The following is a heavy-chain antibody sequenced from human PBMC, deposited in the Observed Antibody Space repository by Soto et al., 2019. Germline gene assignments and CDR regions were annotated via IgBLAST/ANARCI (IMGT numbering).Heavy chain of an antibody. CDR3: AGAEYSSGDTNWFDS. CDR1: GFTFSSYT. D-gene: IGHD6-19*01. Sequence: PGGSLRLSCAASGFTFSSYTMNWVRQAPGKGLQWVSSISSSSSYKDYADSVKGRFTISRDNAKNSLYLQMNSLRAEDTAVYYCAGAEYSSGDTNWFDSWGQGNLVTVSS. CDR2: ISSSSSYK. V-gene: IGHV3-21*01. J-gene: IGHJ5*01.